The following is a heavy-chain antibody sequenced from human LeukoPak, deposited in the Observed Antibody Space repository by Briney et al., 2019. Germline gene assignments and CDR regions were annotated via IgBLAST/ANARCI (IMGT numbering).Heavy chain of an antibody. Sequence: SETLSLTCTVCRASISSYYWSWIRQPPGKGLEWIGYIYYSGSTNYNPSLKSRVTISVDTSKNQFSLKLSSVTAADTAVYYCARGRAMVRGKAFFDYWGQGTLVTVSS. V-gene: IGHV4-59*01. J-gene: IGHJ4*02. CDR1: RASISSYY. CDR2: IYYSGST. CDR3: ARGRAMVRGKAFFDY. D-gene: IGHD3-10*01.